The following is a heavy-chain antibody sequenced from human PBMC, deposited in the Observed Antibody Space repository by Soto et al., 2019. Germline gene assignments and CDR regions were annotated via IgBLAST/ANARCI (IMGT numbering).Heavy chain of an antibody. D-gene: IGHD6-19*01. J-gene: IGHJ4*02. CDR3: ASGIAVAGHRPWYFDY. CDR2: TIPVFSTG. Sequence: QVKLVQSGAEVKKPGSSVKVSCKASGDTFSSYAISWVRQAPGQGLEWMGGTIPVFSTGHYAQQFQGRVTITADESTNTAYMELRSLRSEDTAVYYCASGIAVAGHRPWYFDYWGQGTLITVSS. V-gene: IGHV1-69*01. CDR1: GDTFSSYA.